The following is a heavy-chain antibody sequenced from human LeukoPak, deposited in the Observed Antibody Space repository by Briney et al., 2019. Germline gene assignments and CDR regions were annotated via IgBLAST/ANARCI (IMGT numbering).Heavy chain of an antibody. V-gene: IGHV4-59*11. CDR2: VQYTGIS. D-gene: IGHD2-2*01. J-gene: IGHJ5*02. CDR3: ARCLGVPAAIEGNWFDP. Sequence: SETLSLTCTVSGGSISAHYWNWIRQPPGKGLEWIGYVQYTGISNYHPSLKSRVTMSVDTSKKQLSLRLNSVTAADTAVYYCARCLGVPAAIEGNWFDPWGQGTLVTVSS. CDR1: GGSISAHY.